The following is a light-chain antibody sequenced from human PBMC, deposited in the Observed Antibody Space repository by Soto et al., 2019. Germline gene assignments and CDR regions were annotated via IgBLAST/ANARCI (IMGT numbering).Light chain of an antibody. J-gene: IGKJ2*01. Sequence: EIVLTQSPGTLSLSPGERATLSCRASQSVSSSYLAWYQQKPGQAPRLLIYGASSRATGIPDRFSGSGSGRDLTLTISRLEPEDFAVYYCHKYVSSPLYTFGQVSNLEIK. CDR1: QSVSSSY. V-gene: IGKV3-20*01. CDR2: GAS. CDR3: HKYVSSPLYT.